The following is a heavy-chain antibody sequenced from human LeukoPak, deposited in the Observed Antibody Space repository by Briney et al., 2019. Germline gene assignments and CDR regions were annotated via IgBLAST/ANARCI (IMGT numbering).Heavy chain of an antibody. Sequence: ASVKVSCKASGYTFTGYYMHWVRQAPGQGLEWMGWINPNSGGTNYAQKFQGRVTMTRDTSISTAYMELSRLRSDDTAVYYCARTAVRSGWPDYYYSGMDVWGQGTTVTVSS. CDR1: GYTFTGYY. D-gene: IGHD6-19*01. CDR3: ARTAVRSGWPDYYYSGMDV. CDR2: INPNSGGT. V-gene: IGHV1-2*02. J-gene: IGHJ6*02.